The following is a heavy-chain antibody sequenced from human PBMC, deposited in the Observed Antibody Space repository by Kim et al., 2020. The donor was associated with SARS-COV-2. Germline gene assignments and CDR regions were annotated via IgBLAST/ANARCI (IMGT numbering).Heavy chain of an antibody. V-gene: IGHV4-34*01. D-gene: IGHD3-10*01. CDR2: INHSGRT. CDR1: GGSFSGYY. J-gene: IGHJ2*01. Sequence: SETLSLTCAVYGGSFSGYYWSWIRQPLGKGLEWIGEINHSGRTNYNPSLKSRVTISVDTSKNQFSLKLTSVTAAYTAVYFCARRLSNTSGWGSHYCDLWG. CDR3: ARRLSNTSGWGSHYCDL.